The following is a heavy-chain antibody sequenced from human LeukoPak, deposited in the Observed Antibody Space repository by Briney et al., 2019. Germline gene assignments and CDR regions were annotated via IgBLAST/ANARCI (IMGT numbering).Heavy chain of an antibody. V-gene: IGHV3-48*01. CDR2: ISSSSSTI. J-gene: IGHJ4*02. D-gene: IGHD6-13*01. Sequence: GGSLRLSCAASGFIFSSYSMNWVRQAPGKGLEWVSYISSSSSTIYYADSVKGRFTISRDNAKNSLFLQLSSLRAEDTAVYYCARDGPGIAAADIDYWGQGTLVTVSS. CDR3: ARDGPGIAAADIDY. CDR1: GFIFSSYS.